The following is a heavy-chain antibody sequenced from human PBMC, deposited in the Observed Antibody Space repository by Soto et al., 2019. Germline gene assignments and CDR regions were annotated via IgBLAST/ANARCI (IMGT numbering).Heavy chain of an antibody. Sequence: QVQLVQSGAEVKKPGASVKVSCKASGYTFTGYYMHWVRQAPGQGLEWMGWINPNSGGTDYAQKFQGWVTMTRDTSISTAYMEPSRLRSDDTAVYYCARGHCSGGSCYSWVFYYYGMDVWGQGTTVTVSS. J-gene: IGHJ6*02. CDR3: ARGHCSGGSCYSWVFYYYGMDV. CDR2: INPNSGGT. V-gene: IGHV1-2*04. D-gene: IGHD2-15*01. CDR1: GYTFTGYY.